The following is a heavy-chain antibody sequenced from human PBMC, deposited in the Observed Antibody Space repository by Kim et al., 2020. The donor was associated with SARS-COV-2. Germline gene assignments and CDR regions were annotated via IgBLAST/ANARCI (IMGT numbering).Heavy chain of an antibody. Sequence: YNPTLKSRVTISEDTSKNQFSLKLGSVTAADTAVYYCARQYYDFWSGSDYWGQGTLVTVSS. V-gene: IGHV4-39*01. D-gene: IGHD3-3*01. J-gene: IGHJ4*02. CDR3: ARQYYDFWSGSDY.